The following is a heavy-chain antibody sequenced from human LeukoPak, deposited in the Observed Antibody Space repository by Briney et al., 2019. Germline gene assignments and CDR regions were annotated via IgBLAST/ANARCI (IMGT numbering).Heavy chain of an antibody. Sequence: GGSLRLSCAASGFTFTSYGMHWIRQAPGKGLEWVSYICSSSSYTNYADSVKGRFTISRDNTKNSLYLQMNSLRAEDTAVYYCARERRDSNGCGAFDIWGQGTMVTVSS. CDR3: ARERRDSNGCGAFDI. CDR1: GFTFTSYG. V-gene: IGHV3-21*05. D-gene: IGHD3-22*01. CDR2: ICSSSSYT. J-gene: IGHJ3*02.